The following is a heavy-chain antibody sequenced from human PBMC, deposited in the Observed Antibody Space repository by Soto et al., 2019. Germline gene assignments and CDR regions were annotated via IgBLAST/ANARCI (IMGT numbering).Heavy chain of an antibody. CDR2: IIPIFGTA. CDR1: GGTFSSYA. V-gene: IGHV1-69*13. J-gene: IGHJ4*02. D-gene: IGHD2-2*01. Sequence: SMKVSCQSSGGTFSSYAISWVRQAPVQVLEWMGGIIPIFGTANYAQKFQGRVTITADESTSTAYMELSSLRSEDTAVYYCARTLVLYCSSTSCPLDYWGQGTLVTVPQ. CDR3: ARTLVLYCSSTSCPLDY.